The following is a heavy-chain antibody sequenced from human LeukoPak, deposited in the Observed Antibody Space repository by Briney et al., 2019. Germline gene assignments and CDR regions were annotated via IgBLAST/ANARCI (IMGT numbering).Heavy chain of an antibody. J-gene: IGHJ5*02. CDR3: ARDSDFGTNWFDP. D-gene: IGHD3/OR15-3a*01. CDR1: GGSISSGGYY. V-gene: IGHV4-31*03. Sequence: SETLSLTCTVSGGSISSGGYYRSWIRQHPGKGLEWIGCIYYSGSTYYNPSLKSRVTISVDTSKNQFSLKLSSVTAADTAVYYCARDSDFGTNWFDPWGQGTLVTVSS. CDR2: IYYSGST.